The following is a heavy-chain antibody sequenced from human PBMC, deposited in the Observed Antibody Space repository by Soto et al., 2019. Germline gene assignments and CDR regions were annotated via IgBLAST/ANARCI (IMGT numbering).Heavy chain of an antibody. CDR3: AKAGPVAPYYYYGMDV. Sequence: EVQLVESGGGLVQPGTSLRLSCAASGFTFDDYAMHWVRQAPGKGLEWVSGISWNSGSIGYADSVKGRFSISRDNAKNSLYLQMNSLRAEDTALYYCAKAGPVAPYYYYGMDVWGQGTTVTVSS. J-gene: IGHJ6*02. V-gene: IGHV3-9*01. CDR1: GFTFDDYA. D-gene: IGHD2-2*01. CDR2: ISWNSGSI.